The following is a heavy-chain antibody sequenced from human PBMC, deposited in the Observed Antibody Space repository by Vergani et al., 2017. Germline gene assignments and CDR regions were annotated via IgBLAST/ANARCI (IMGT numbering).Heavy chain of an antibody. D-gene: IGHD3-16*02. Sequence: VQPVESGGGLVKPGGSLRLSCTTSGFTFSSAWMSWIRQPPGKGPEWIGYIFPSGNSDYNPSLKNRVSISLDKSKNQFSLWVNSVTAADTAVYFCARASLRALVGYYYYMDVWGKGKTVVVSS. J-gene: IGHJ6*03. V-gene: IGHV4-4*01. CDR1: GFTFSSAW. CDR2: IFPSGNS. CDR3: ARASLRALVGYYYYMDV.